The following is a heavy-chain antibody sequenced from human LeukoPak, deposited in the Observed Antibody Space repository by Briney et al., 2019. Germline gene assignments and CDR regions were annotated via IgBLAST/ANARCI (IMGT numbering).Heavy chain of an antibody. CDR1: GFTFSSYS. CDR3: AREGDGYSYFDY. CDR2: IWYDGSNK. Sequence: GGSLRLSCAASGFTFSSYSMNWVRQAPGKGLEWVAVIWYDGSNKYYADSVKGRFTISRDNSKNTLYLQMNSLRAEDTAVYYCAREGDGYSYFDYWGQGTLVTVSS. J-gene: IGHJ4*02. V-gene: IGHV3-33*08. D-gene: IGHD5-18*01.